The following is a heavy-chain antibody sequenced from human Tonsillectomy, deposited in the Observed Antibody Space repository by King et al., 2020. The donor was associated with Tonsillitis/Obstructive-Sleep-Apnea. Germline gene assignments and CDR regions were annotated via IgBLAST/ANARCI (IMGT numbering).Heavy chain of an antibody. V-gene: IGHV3-23*04. CDR1: GFTFSSYP. D-gene: IGHD3-3*01. CDR3: AKDGSYYDFWSGYPNFDY. J-gene: IGHJ4*02. CDR2: IIGIVGSP. Sequence: VQLVESGGGLVQPGGSLRLSCSASGFTFSSYPMSWVRQAPGKGLEWVSAIIGIVGSPYYPSSVKGRFTIPRANSKNTLYLQMNSLRAEDTAVYYCAKDGSYYDFWSGYPNFDYWGQGTLVTVSS.